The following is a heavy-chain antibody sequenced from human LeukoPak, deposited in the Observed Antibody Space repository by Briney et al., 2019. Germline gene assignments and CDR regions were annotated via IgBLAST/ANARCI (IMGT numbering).Heavy chain of an antibody. Sequence: GGSLRLSCAASGFTFSSYVMHWVRQAPGKGLEWVAIISYDGSNEYYADSVKGRFTISSDNSKNTLYLQMNSLSAEDTAVYYCAKDQTPIVGPTYFDYWGQGTLVTVSS. CDR3: AKDQTPIVGPTYFDY. CDR1: GFTFSSYV. CDR2: ISYDGSNE. J-gene: IGHJ4*02. D-gene: IGHD1-26*01. V-gene: IGHV3-30*04.